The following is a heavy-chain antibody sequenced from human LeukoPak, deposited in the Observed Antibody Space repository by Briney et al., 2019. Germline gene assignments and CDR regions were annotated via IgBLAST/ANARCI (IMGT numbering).Heavy chain of an antibody. D-gene: IGHD6-19*01. CDR3: ARAPSGVAGTRWFDP. CDR2: IYSGGST. V-gene: IGHV3-66*01. CDR1: GFTVSSNY. Sequence: GGSLRLSCAASGFTVSSNYMSWVRQAPGKGLEWVSVIYSGGSTYYADSVKGRFTISRDNSKNTLYLQMNSLRAEDTAVYYCARAPSGVAGTRWFDPWGQGTLVTVSS. J-gene: IGHJ5*02.